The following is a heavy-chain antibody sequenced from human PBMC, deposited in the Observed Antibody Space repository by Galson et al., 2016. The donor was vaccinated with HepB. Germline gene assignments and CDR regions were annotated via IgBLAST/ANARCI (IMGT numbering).Heavy chain of an antibody. V-gene: IGHV3-9*01. CDR2: VTWNSGST. D-gene: IGHD3-10*01. Sequence: SLRLSCAVSGFAFDDYAMHWVRQAPGKGLEWVSGVTWNSGSTGYAASVKGRFTISRDNAKNSLYLQMNSLRPEATALYYCAKDVDTGFGGVFHSWGQGTLVTVSS. CDR3: AKDVDTGFGGVFHS. CDR1: GFAFDDYA. J-gene: IGHJ4*02.